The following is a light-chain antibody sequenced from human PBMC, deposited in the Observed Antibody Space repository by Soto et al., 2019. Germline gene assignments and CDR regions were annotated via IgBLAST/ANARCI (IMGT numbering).Light chain of an antibody. CDR2: EVS. Sequence: QSVLTQPASVSGSPGQSITISCTGTSSDVGGYNYVSWYQQHPGKAPKLMIYEVSNRPSGVSNRFSGSKSGNTASLTISGLKAEDEADYYCSSYTSSSTYVFGTGTMVTVL. CDR3: SSYTSSSTYV. V-gene: IGLV2-14*01. J-gene: IGLJ1*01. CDR1: SSDVGGYNY.